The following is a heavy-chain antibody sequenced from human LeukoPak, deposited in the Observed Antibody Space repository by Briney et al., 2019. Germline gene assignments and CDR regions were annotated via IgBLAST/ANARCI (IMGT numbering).Heavy chain of an antibody. V-gene: IGHV1-2*02. CDR2: INPNSGGT. CDR3: ARDKGSGWYTDY. Sequence: GASVKVSCKASGYTFTAYYMHWVRQAPGQGLEWMGWINPNSGGTNYAQKFQGRVTMTRDTSISTAYMELSRLRSDDTAVYYCARDKGSGWYTDYWGQGTLVTVSS. J-gene: IGHJ4*02. D-gene: IGHD6-19*01. CDR1: GYTFTAYY.